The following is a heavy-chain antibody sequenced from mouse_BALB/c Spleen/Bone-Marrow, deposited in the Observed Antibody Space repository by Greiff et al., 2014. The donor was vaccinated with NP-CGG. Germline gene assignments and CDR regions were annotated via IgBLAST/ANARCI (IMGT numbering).Heavy chain of an antibody. D-gene: IGHD2-10*02. CDR2: FYPGSGSI. Sequence: VKLVESGAGLVKPGASVKLSCKASGYTFTEYIIHWVKQRSGQGLEWIGWFYPGSGSIKYNEKFKDKATLTADKSSSTVYMELSRLTSEDSAVYFCASHESYGNYLYFDVWGAGTTVTVSS. CDR1: GYTFTEYI. J-gene: IGHJ1*01. V-gene: IGHV1-62-2*01. CDR3: ASHESYGNYLYFDV.